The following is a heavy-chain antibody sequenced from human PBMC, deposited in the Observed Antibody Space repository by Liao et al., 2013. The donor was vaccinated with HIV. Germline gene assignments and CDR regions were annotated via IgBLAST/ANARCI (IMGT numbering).Heavy chain of an antibody. D-gene: IGHD3-3*01. CDR2: IYYTGST. Sequence: QVQLQQWGAGLLKPSETLSLTCTVSGASISSSSYYWGWIRQPPGKGLEWIGSIYYTGSTYYNPSLKSRVTISVDTSKNQFSLKLSSLTAADTAIYYCARAGGYYDFWSGSRTHGTFHIWGQGTMVSVSS. CDR3: ARAGGYYDFWSGSRTHGTFHI. V-gene: IGHV4-39*07. J-gene: IGHJ3*02. CDR1: GASISSSSYY.